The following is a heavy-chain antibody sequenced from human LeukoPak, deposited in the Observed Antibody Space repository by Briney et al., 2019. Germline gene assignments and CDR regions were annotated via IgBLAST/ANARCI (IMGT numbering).Heavy chain of an antibody. D-gene: IGHD5-12*01. J-gene: IGHJ5*02. CDR2: IYYSGST. Sequence: SETLSLTCTVSGGSITRYHWSWVRQPPGKELEWIGYIYYSGSTSYNPSLKSRVTMSVDTSKNQFSLRLSSVTAADTAIYYCAREEVGFLRWFDPWGQGTLVTVSS. CDR1: GGSITRYH. V-gene: IGHV4-59*01. CDR3: AREEVGFLRWFDP.